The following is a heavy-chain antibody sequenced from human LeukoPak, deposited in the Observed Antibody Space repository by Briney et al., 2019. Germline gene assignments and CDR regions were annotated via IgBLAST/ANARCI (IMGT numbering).Heavy chain of an antibody. V-gene: IGHV1-2*02. CDR2: INPNSGGT. Sequence: GASVKVSCKASGYIFTGYYMHWVRQAPGQGLEWMGWINPNSGGTNYAQKFQGRVTMTRDTSISTAYMELSRLRSDDTAVYYCARDGPRVSSGYYYGMDVWGQGTTVTVS. J-gene: IGHJ6*02. CDR1: GYIFTGYY. CDR3: ARDGPRVSSGYYYGMDV. D-gene: IGHD3-22*01.